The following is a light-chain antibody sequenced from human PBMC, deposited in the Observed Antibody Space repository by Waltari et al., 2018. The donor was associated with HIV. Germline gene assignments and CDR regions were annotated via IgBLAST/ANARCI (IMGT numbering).Light chain of an antibody. CDR1: NIATRS. CDR3: YV. V-gene: IGLV3-21*02. CDR2: DDS. J-gene: IGLJ1*01. Sequence: SYILTQPPSVSVAPGQTARITCMGNNIATRSVHWYQRKPGQAPVLVIYDDSDRPSGFADRFSGSNSGNTATLTITRVEPGDEADYCDYVFGVGTKVTVL.